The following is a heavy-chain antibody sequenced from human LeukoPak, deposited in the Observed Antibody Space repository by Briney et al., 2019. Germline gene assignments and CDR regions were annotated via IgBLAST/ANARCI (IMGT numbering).Heavy chain of an antibody. Sequence: SETLSLTCAVYGGSFSGYYWSWIRQPPGKELEWIGEINHSGSTNYNPSLKSRVTISVDTSKNQFSLKLSSVTAADTALYYCARGIWEMATIPYWYFDIWGRGTLVTVSS. CDR3: ARGIWEMATIPYWYFDI. CDR2: INHSGST. J-gene: IGHJ2*01. CDR1: GGSFSGYY. D-gene: IGHD5-24*01. V-gene: IGHV4-34*01.